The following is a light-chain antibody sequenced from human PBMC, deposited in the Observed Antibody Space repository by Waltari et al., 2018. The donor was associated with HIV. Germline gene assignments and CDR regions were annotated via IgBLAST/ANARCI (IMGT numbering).Light chain of an antibody. J-gene: IGLJ1*01. Sequence: SHVLSQPPSVSVAPGKTASVTCGGANIGSKSVHWYQQRPGEAPLLIIFYNSERPSGIPERFSGSNSVGTATLTISRVEAGDEADYYCQVWDPLSDHPVFGTGTKVTVL. CDR2: YNS. CDR3: QVWDPLSDHPV. V-gene: IGLV3-21*04. CDR1: NIGSKS.